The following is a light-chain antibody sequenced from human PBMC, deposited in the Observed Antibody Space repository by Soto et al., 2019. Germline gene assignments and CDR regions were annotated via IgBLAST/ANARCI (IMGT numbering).Light chain of an antibody. CDR2: DVS. CDR1: SSDVGAYNY. CDR3: SAYTTSSCYV. V-gene: IGLV2-14*03. J-gene: IGLJ1*01. Sequence: QSALTQPASVSGSPGQSITISCTGTSSDVGAYNYVSWYQQHPGKAPKLMIYDVSNRPSVVADRFSGSKSGNTASLTISGLQPEDEADYYCSAYTTSSCYVFGSGTKLTVL.